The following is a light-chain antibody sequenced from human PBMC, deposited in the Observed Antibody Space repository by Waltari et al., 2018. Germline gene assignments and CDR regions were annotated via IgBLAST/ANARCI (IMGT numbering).Light chain of an antibody. CDR3: QQRNSWPLT. V-gene: IGKV3-11*01. CDR1: QSVSTF. Sequence: EIVLTQSPATLSLSPGERPTLSCRASQSVSTFLAWYQQRPGQAPRLLIYDTSNRATGIPARFSGSGSGTDFTLTISSLEPEDFAVYYCQQRNSWPLTFGGGTKVEMK. CDR2: DTS. J-gene: IGKJ4*01.